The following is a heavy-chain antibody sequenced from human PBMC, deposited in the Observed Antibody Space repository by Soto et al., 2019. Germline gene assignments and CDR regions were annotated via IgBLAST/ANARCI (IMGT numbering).Heavy chain of an antibody. CDR2: IYYRGST. J-gene: IGHJ6*02. CDR1: GGSISSGGYY. Sequence: QVQLQESGPGLVKPSQTLSLTCTVSGGSISSGGYYWSWIRQHPGKGLEWIGYIYYRGSTYYNPSLKRRVTISVDTSKNQFSLKLSSVTAADTAVYYCARARVVPAAMYGMDVWGQGTTVTVSS. CDR3: ARARVVPAAMYGMDV. V-gene: IGHV4-31*03. D-gene: IGHD2-2*01.